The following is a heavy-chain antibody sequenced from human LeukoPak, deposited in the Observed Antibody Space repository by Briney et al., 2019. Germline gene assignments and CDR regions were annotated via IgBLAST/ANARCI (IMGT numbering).Heavy chain of an antibody. CDR2: IWYDGSNK. Sequence: GGSLRLSCAASDFIFNIYAMHWVRQAPGKGLEWVAVIWYDGSNKDYADSVKGRFTISRDNSKNTLYLQMNSLRAEDTAVYYCAKDTLQQLVEYYFDYWGQGTLVTVSS. D-gene: IGHD6-13*01. V-gene: IGHV3-33*06. CDR1: DFIFNIYA. CDR3: AKDTLQQLVEYYFDY. J-gene: IGHJ4*02.